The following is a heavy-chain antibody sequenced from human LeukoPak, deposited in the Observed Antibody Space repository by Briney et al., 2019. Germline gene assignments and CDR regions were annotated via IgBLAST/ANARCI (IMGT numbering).Heavy chain of an antibody. CDR3: AKDSGGYTYVFDY. J-gene: IGHJ4*02. V-gene: IGHV3-30*18. CDR2: ISYDGSNK. D-gene: IGHD5-18*01. Sequence: GRSLRLSCAASGFTFSSYGMDWVRQAPGKGMEWVAVISYDGSNKYYADSVKGRFTISRDNSKNTLYLQMNSLRAEDTAVYYCAKDSGGYTYVFDYWGQGTLVTVSS. CDR1: GFTFSSYG.